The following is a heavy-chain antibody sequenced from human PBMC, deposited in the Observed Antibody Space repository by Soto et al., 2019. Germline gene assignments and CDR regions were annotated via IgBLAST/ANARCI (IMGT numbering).Heavy chain of an antibody. CDR3: TTVEISSYPEY. J-gene: IGHJ4*02. V-gene: IGHV3-15*01. Sequence: GGFLRLSCAASGFTFGNAWMSWVRQGPGKGLEWVGRIKSKNAGGTTDYAAPVKGRFIISRDDSENTLYLQLNSLITEDTAVYFCTTVEISSYPEYWGQGTQVTVSS. D-gene: IGHD3-16*02. CDR1: GFTFGNAW. CDR2: IKSKNAGGTT.